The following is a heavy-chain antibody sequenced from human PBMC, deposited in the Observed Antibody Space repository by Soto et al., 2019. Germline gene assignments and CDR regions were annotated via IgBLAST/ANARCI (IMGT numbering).Heavy chain of an antibody. CDR2: ISPYKGNT. J-gene: IGHJ5*02. CDR3: ERGDDSSGYYNLYHWFDP. CDR1: VYTFTSSG. D-gene: IGHD3-22*01. V-gene: IGHV1-18*01. Sequence: GAAVKVSCKASVYTFTSSGIGWGRQAPGQGIEWMGWISPYKGNTNYAQKLQGRVTMTTDPSTSTAYMELRSLRSDDTAVYYGERGDDSSGYYNLYHWFDPWG.